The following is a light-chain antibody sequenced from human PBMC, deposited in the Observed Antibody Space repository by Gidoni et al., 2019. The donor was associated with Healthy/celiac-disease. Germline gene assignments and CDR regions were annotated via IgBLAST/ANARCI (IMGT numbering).Light chain of an antibody. Sequence: EIVMTQSPATLSVSPGERATLTCRASQSASCNLVWYQQKPGQAPRPLIYGASTRATGIPARFSGSGSGTEFTITISSLQSEDYAVYYCQKYNNWPRLTFGGGTKVEIK. CDR1: QSASCN. J-gene: IGKJ4*01. CDR2: GAS. V-gene: IGKV3-15*01. CDR3: QKYNNWPRLT.